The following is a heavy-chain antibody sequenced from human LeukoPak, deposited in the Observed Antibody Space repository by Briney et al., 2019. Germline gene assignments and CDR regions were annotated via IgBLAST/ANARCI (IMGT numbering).Heavy chain of an antibody. J-gene: IGHJ4*02. D-gene: IGHD3/OR15-3a*01. CDR2: TYYRAQQWHS. V-gene: IGHV6-1*01. Sequence: SQTLSLTSAISGDSVSSNGASWNWIRQSPSRRLEWLGRTYYRAQQWHSDYAPSVKGRITLNPDTSKNQFALQLNSMTAEGTAVYYCGRETDFGLVFNWGQGTLVTVFS. CDR1: GDSVSSNGAS. CDR3: GRETDFGLVFN.